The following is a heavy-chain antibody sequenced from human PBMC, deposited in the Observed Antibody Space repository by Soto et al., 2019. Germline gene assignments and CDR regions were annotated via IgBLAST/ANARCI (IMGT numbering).Heavy chain of an antibody. D-gene: IGHD7-27*01. Sequence: NPSETLSLTCSVSGGSVRTGSYHWSWIRQPTGKGLEWVGFIPNNGSPDYNPTLKSRVDVSINRSKNQFSLKVNCVTAADKGVYVCAKIGWGGDSWGQGTLVTVSS. CDR2: IPNNGSP. V-gene: IGHV4-61*01. CDR3: AKIGWGGDS. CDR1: GGSVRTGSYH. J-gene: IGHJ4*02.